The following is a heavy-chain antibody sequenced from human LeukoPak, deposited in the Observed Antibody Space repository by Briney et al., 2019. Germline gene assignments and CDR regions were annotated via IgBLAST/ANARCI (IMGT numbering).Heavy chain of an antibody. CDR3: ARDFLPKYYYDSSGSSWFDP. J-gene: IGHJ5*02. V-gene: IGHV1-69*13. Sequence: GASVKVSCKASGYTFTSYGITWVRQAPGQGLEWMGGIIPIFGTANYAQKFQGRVTITADESTSTAYMELSSLRSEDTAVYYCARDFLPKYYYDSSGSSWFDPWGQGTLVTVSS. CDR1: GYTFTSYG. CDR2: IIPIFGTA. D-gene: IGHD3-22*01.